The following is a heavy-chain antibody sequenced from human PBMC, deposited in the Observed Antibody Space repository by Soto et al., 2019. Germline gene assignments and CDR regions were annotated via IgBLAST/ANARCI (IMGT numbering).Heavy chain of an antibody. CDR1: GFTFSSYW. D-gene: IGHD3-22*01. Sequence: EVQLVESGGGLVQPGGSLRLSCAASGFTFSSYWMSWVRQAPGKGLEWVANIKQDGSEKYYVDSVKGRFTISRDNAKNSLYLKMNSLRAEATAVYYCARARADYYDSSGYPLGHGGRGTLFTFSS. J-gene: IGHJ4*02. V-gene: IGHV3-7*04. CDR3: ARARADYYDSSGYPLGH. CDR2: IKQDGSEK.